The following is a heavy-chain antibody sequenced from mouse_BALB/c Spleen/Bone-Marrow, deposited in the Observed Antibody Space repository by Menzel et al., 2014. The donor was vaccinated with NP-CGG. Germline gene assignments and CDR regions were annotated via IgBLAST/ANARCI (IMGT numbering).Heavy chain of an antibody. CDR2: INPGSGGT. J-gene: IGHJ4*01. CDR1: GYAFTNYL. V-gene: IGHV1-54*01. CDR3: ARWDYAMDY. Sequence: VNVVESGAELVRPGTSVKVSCKASGYAFTNYLIEWVKRRPGQGLEWIGVINPGSGGTSYNEKFKGKATLTADKSSSTAYMQLSSLTSDDSAVYFCARWDYAMDYWGQGTSVTVSS.